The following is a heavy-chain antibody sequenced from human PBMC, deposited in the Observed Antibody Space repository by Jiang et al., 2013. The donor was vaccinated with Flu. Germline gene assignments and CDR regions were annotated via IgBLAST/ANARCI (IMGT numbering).Heavy chain of an antibody. Sequence: SGAEVKKPGASVKVSCKASGYTFTSYYMHWVRQAPGQGLEWMGIINPSGGSTSYAQKFQGRVTMTRDTSTSTVYMELSSLRSEDTAVYYCARERLLGYSSSWLQAFSYYYGMDVWGKGTTVTVSS. V-gene: IGHV1-46*01. J-gene: IGHJ6*04. CDR2: INPSGGST. CDR1: GYTFTSYY. D-gene: IGHD6-13*01. CDR3: ARERLLGYSSSWLQAFSYYYGMDV.